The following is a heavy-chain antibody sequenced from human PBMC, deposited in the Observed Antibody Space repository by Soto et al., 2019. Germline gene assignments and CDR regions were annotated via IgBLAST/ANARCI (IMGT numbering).Heavy chain of an antibody. J-gene: IGHJ6*04. Sequence: SETLSLTCTVSGGSISSSSYYWGWIRQPPGKGLEWIGGIYYSGSTYYNPSLKSRVTISVDTSKNQFSLKLSSVTAADTAVYYCARTSTGTTFSQSVDVWGKGTTVTVSS. V-gene: IGHV4-39*01. CDR3: ARTSTGTTFSQSVDV. CDR2: IYYSGST. CDR1: GGSISSSSYY. D-gene: IGHD1-7*01.